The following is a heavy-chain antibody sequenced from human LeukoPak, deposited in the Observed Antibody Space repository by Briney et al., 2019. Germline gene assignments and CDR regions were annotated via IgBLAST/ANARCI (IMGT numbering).Heavy chain of an antibody. J-gene: IGHJ4*02. D-gene: IGHD6-13*01. CDR3: AKSIAAAGIDY. CDR2: ISYDGSNK. Sequence: GGALRLSCAASGFTFSSYGMHWVRQAPGKGLEWVAVISYDGSNKYYADAVKGRFTISRDNSKNTLYLQMNSLRAEDTAVYYCAKSIAAAGIDYWGQGTLVTVSS. CDR1: GFTFSSYG. V-gene: IGHV3-30*18.